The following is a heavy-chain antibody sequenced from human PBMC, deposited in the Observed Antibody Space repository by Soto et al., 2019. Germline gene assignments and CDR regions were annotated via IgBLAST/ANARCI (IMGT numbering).Heavy chain of an antibody. D-gene: IGHD5-12*01. CDR2: IFHTGST. J-gene: IGHJ6*02. V-gene: IGHV4-31*03. Sequence: SETLSLTCTVSGDSISTPEFFWAWVRQPPGRGLEWIGYIFHTGSTYQNPSLQSRLTMSIDTSKGQFSLNLSSVTAADTATYYCARDSTMTSPWRGLAVWGQGTTVTVSS. CDR3: ARDSTMTSPWRGLAV. CDR1: GDSISTPEFF.